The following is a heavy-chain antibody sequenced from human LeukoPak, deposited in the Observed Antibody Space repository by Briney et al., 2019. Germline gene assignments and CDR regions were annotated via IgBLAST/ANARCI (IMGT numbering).Heavy chain of an antibody. CDR1: GGTFSGYA. D-gene: IGHD3-10*01. CDR2: IIPIFGTA. CDR3: ARGLWFGESLLGY. J-gene: IGHJ4*02. V-gene: IGHV1-69*13. Sequence: ASVKVSCKASGGTFSGYAISWVRQAPGQGLEWMGGIIPIFGTANYAQKFQGRVTITADESTSTAYMELSSLRSEDTAVYYCARGLWFGESLLGYWGQGTLVTVSS.